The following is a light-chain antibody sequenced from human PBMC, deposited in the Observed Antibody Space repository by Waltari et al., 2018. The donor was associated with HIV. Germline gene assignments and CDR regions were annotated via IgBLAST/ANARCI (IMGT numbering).Light chain of an antibody. CDR1: QSVDTY. J-gene: IGKJ2*01. CDR3: QQRTNWPPDT. V-gene: IGKV3-11*01. Sequence: EIVLTQSPATLSLSPGERATLSCRASQSVDTYLAWYQQKSGQSPRLLIYDASIRATGIPARFSGSGSGTDFTLTISSLEPEDVAVYYCQQRTNWPPDTFGPGTKLEIK. CDR2: DAS.